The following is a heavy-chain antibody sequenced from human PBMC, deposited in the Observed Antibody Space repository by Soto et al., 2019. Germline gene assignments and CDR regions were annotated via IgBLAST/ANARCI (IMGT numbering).Heavy chain of an antibody. Sequence: GGSLRLSCAASGFTFSSYSMNWVRQAPGKGLEWVSSISSSSSYIYYADSVKGRFTISRGNAKNSLYLQMNSLRAEDTAVYYCARDRQQLVLYYYGMDVWGQGTTVTVSS. V-gene: IGHV3-21*01. D-gene: IGHD6-13*01. CDR1: GFTFSSYS. J-gene: IGHJ6*02. CDR2: ISSSSSYI. CDR3: ARDRQQLVLYYYGMDV.